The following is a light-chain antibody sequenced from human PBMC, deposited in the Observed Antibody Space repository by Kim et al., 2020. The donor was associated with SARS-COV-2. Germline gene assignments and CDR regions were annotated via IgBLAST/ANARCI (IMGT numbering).Light chain of an antibody. V-gene: IGKV1-27*01. J-gene: IGKJ1*01. CDR3: QKYNSAPWT. CDR2: AAS. CDR1: QDSANA. Sequence: ASIGDRGTITCRASQDSANALAWYQQKPGKVPQVLIYAASTLQSRVPSRFSGSGSGTEFTLTIGSLQTEDVATYYCQKYNSAPWTFGPGTKVDIK.